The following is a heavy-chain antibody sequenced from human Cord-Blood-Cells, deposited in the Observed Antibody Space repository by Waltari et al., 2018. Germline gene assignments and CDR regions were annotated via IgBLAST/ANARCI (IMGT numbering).Heavy chain of an antibody. CDR1: GFTASSNY. D-gene: IGHD3-10*01. CDR2: IYSGGST. Sequence: EVQLVESGGGLVQPGGSLRLSGAASGFTASSNYMTWVRQAPGKGLEWVSVIYSGGSTYYADSVKGRFTISRDNSKNTLYLQMNSLRAEDTAVYYCARSRGGSSSGSWHYFDYWGQGTLVTVSS. J-gene: IGHJ4*02. CDR3: ARSRGGSSSGSWHYFDY. V-gene: IGHV3-66*01.